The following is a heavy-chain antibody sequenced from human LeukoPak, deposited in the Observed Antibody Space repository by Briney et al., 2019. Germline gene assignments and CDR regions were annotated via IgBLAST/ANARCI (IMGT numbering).Heavy chain of an antibody. D-gene: IGHD6-19*01. CDR3: ARVFDGSSGWSPFDY. V-gene: IGHV7-4-1*02. CDR2: INTNTGNP. Sequence: ASVKVSCKASGYTFTSYGISWVRQAPGQGLEWMGWINTNTGNPTYAQGFTGRFVFSLDTSVSTAYLQISSLKAEDTAVYYCARVFDGSSGWSPFDYWGQGTLVTVSS. J-gene: IGHJ4*02. CDR1: GYTFTSYG.